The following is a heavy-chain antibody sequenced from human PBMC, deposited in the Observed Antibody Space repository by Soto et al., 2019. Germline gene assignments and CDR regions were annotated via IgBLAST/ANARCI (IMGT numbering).Heavy chain of an antibody. D-gene: IGHD1-26*01. V-gene: IGHV1-24*01. CDR1: GYTLTEFS. CDR3: ATVDSGTYWDY. Sequence: ASVKVSCKLSGYTLTEFSMHWVRQAPGKGLEWMAGFDPQASETIYARKFQGRVTMTEDTSTDTAYMELSSLRSEDTAVYYCATVDSGTYWDYWGQGTLVTVSS. CDR2: FDPQASET. J-gene: IGHJ4*02.